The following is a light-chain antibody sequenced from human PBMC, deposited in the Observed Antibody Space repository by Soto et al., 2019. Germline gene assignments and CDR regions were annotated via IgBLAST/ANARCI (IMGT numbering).Light chain of an antibody. Sequence: DIQMTQSPSSLSASVGDSVTITCQASQAINNYLHWYQQKPGKAPKLLIYDASNLEKGAPSRFSGSGSGTDFTFDISSLQPEDVATYYCQQYSHLITFGQGTRLEIK. CDR3: QQYSHLIT. CDR1: QAINNY. CDR2: DAS. J-gene: IGKJ5*01. V-gene: IGKV1-33*01.